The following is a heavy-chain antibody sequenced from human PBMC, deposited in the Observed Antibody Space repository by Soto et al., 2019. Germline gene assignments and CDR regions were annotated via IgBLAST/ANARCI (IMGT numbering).Heavy chain of an antibody. Sequence: ASVKVSCKASGYTFTSYGISWVRQAPGQGLEWMGWISAYNGNTNYAQKIQGRVTMTTDTSTSTAYMELRSLRSDDTAVYYCARDFSPNQDFDYWGQGTLVTVSS. J-gene: IGHJ4*02. CDR1: GYTFTSYG. V-gene: IGHV1-18*01. CDR2: ISAYNGNT. D-gene: IGHD3-3*01. CDR3: ARDFSPNQDFDY.